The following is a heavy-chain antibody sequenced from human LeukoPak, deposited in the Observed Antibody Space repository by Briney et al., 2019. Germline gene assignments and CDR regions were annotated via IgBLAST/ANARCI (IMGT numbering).Heavy chain of an antibody. Sequence: ASVKVSCKASGYTFTNYYIYWVRQAPGQGLEWMGIINPSGGSTKYAQKFQGRVTMTRDTSTSTAYMELRSLRSDDTAVYYCARDRRLSHSAGHYSGYSFNYWGQGTLVTVSS. CDR1: GYTFTNYY. D-gene: IGHD5-12*01. CDR3: ARDRRLSHSAGHYSGYSFNY. CDR2: INPSGGST. J-gene: IGHJ4*02. V-gene: IGHV1-46*01.